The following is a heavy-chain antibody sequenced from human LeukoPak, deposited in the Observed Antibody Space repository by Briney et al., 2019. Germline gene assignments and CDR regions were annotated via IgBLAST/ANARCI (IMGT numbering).Heavy chain of an antibody. V-gene: IGHV4-59*12. Sequence: SENLSLTCTVSGASISSYYWSWIRQPPGKGLEWIGDIYYSGSTYYNPSLKSRVTISVDTSKNQFYLKLSSVTAADTAVYYCATCRDGYSFYFDYWGQGTLVTVSS. J-gene: IGHJ4*02. CDR1: GASISSYY. CDR2: IYYSGST. D-gene: IGHD5-24*01. CDR3: ATCRDGYSFYFDY.